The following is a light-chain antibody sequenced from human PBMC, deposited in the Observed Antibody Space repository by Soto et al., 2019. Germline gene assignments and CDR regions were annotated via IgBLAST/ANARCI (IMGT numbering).Light chain of an antibody. Sequence: IVFTQSPGTLSLSPGERATLSCRASQSVSSSYLAWYQQKPGQAPRLLIYGASSRATGIPDRFSVSGSGTDFTLTISRLEPGDFAVYYCQQYGSSPLTFGGGTKVDIK. V-gene: IGKV3-20*01. CDR3: QQYGSSPLT. CDR1: QSVSSSY. J-gene: IGKJ4*01. CDR2: GAS.